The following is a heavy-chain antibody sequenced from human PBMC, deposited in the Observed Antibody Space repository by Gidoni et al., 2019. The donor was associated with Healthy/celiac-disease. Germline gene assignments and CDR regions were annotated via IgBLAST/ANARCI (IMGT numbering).Heavy chain of an antibody. D-gene: IGHD6-19*01. CDR2: IYHSGST. V-gene: IGHV4-38-2*02. CDR1: GYSISSGYY. CDR3: ARDHIQSSGWYDWFDP. Sequence: QVQLQESGPGLVKPSETLSLPCAVSGYSISSGYYWGWIRQPPGKGLEWIGSIYHSGSTYYNPSLKSRVTISVDTSKNQFSLKLSSVTAADTAVYYCARDHIQSSGWYDWFDPWGQGTLVTVSS. J-gene: IGHJ5*02.